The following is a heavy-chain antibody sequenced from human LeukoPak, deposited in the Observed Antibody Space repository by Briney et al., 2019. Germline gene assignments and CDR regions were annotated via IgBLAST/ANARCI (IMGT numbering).Heavy chain of an antibody. D-gene: IGHD7-27*01. CDR3: ARELVSLGTGYFDL. CDR1: GFTFRTYG. V-gene: IGHV3-23*01. CDR2: ITGSSTWT. Sequence: GGSLRLSCEASGFTFRTYGMTWVRQAPGKGLEWVSGITGSSTWTYYADSVRGRFTISRDNSKNPLHLQMNNLTADDTAIYYCARELVSLGTGYFDLWGRGTLVTVSS. J-gene: IGHJ2*01.